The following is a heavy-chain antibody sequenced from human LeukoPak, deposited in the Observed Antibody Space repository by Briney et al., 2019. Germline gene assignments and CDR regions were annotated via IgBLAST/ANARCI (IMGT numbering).Heavy chain of an antibody. CDR1: GYTFTDYY. CDR2: TNPKNGGT. J-gene: IGHJ5*02. CDR3: ARPSSQYNWNYDWFDP. D-gene: IGHD1-7*01. V-gene: IGHV1-2*02. Sequence: ASVKVSCKASGYTFTDYYIYWVRQAPGQGLEWMGWTNPKNGGTNYAQKFQGRVTMTRDTSISTAYMELSRLRSDDTAVYYCARPSSQYNWNYDWFDPWGQGTLVTVSS.